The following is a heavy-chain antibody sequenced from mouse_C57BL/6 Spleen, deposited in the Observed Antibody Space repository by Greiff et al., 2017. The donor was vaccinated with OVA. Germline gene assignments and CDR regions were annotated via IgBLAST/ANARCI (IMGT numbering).Heavy chain of an antibody. CDR3: ARSYFGSRRGWGYFDY. D-gene: IGHD1-1*01. V-gene: IGHV1-55*01. J-gene: IGHJ2*01. Sequence: QVQLQQPGAELVKPGASVKMSCKASGYTFTSYWITWVKQRPGQGLEWIGDIYPGSGSTNYNEKFKSKATLTVDTSSSTAYMQLSSLTSEDSAVYYCARSYFGSRRGWGYFDYWGQGTTLTVSS. CDR2: IYPGSGST. CDR1: GYTFTSYW.